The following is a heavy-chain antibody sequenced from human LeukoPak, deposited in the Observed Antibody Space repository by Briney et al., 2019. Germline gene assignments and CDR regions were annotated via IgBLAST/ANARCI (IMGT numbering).Heavy chain of an antibody. CDR2: ISGSDSGT. V-gene: IGHV3-23*01. Sequence: GGSLRLSCAASGFSFSSFGMSWVRQAPGKGLEWVSAISGSDSGTYYADSVKGRFAISRDNSKNTLYLQMNSLRAEDTAVYYCARDIELGYCSSTSCRDYWGQGTLVTVSS. J-gene: IGHJ4*02. CDR3: ARDIELGYCSSTSCRDY. CDR1: GFSFSSFG. D-gene: IGHD2-2*01.